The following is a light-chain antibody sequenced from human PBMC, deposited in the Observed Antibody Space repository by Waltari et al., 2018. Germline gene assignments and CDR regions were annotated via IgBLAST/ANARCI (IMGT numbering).Light chain of an antibody. CDR1: SGHSSSA. J-gene: IGLJ3*02. CDR3: QTWGTGIWV. V-gene: IGLV4-69*01. CDR2: LNSDGSH. Sequence: QLVLTQSPSASASLGASVKLTCTLSSGHSSSAIAWHQQQPEKGPRYLMKLNSDGSHTKGDGCPDRFSGSSSGAERYLTISSLQSEDEADYYCQTWGTGIWVFGGGTKLTVL.